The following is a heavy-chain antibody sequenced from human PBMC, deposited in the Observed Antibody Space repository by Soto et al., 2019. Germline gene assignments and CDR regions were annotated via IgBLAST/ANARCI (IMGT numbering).Heavy chain of an antibody. CDR3: ARDSRILTGYYSVNWFDP. CDR2: INHSGST. CDR1: GGSFSGYY. Sequence: QVQLQQWGAGLLKPSETLSLTCAVYGGSFSGYYWSWIRQPPGKGLEWLGEINHSGSTNYNPSLKSRVTISVDTSKNQFSLKLSSVTAADTAVYYCARDSRILTGYYSVNWFDPWGQGTLVTVSS. V-gene: IGHV4-34*01. D-gene: IGHD3-9*01. J-gene: IGHJ5*02.